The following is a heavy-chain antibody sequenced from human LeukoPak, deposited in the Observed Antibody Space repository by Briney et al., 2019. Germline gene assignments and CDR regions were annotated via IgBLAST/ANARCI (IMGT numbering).Heavy chain of an antibody. D-gene: IGHD3-10*01. CDR2: KYYSGNS. CDR3: ARHAYYYGSGSYTGFDY. Sequence: PSETLSLTCTVSGGSISSSSYYWGWIRQPPGKGLELIGSKYYSGNSYYNPSLKSRISISVDTSENQFSLKLSSVTAADTAVYYCARHAYYYGSGSYTGFDYWGQGNLVTVSS. J-gene: IGHJ4*02. CDR1: GGSISSSSYY. V-gene: IGHV4-39*01.